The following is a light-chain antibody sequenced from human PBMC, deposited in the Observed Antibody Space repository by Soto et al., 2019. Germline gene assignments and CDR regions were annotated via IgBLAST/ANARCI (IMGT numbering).Light chain of an antibody. CDR3: GTWDSSLSAGV. Sequence: QSVLTQPPSVSAAPGQKVTISCSGSSSNIGDNYVSWYQQLPGTAPKLLIYENNKRPSVIPDRFSGSKSGTSATLGITGLQTGDEADYYCGTWDSSLSAGVFGGGTKDTVL. V-gene: IGLV1-51*02. J-gene: IGLJ2*01. CDR2: ENN. CDR1: SSNIGDNY.